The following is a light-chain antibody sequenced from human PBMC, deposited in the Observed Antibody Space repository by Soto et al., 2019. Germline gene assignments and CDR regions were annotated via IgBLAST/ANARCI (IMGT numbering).Light chain of an antibody. CDR3: QQANSFPRT. CDR1: QGISNW. Sequence: DIQTTQSPASVSASVGDRVTITCRASQGISNWLAWYQQKPGKDAKLLIYAASGLLSGVPSRFSGSGSGTDFTLTISSLQPEDFATYYCQQANSFPRTFGGGTKVDIK. CDR2: AAS. J-gene: IGKJ4*01. V-gene: IGKV1-12*01.